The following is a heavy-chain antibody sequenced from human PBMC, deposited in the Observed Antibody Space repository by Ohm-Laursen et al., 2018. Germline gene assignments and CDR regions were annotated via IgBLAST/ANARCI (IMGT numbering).Heavy chain of an antibody. D-gene: IGHD4-23*01. J-gene: IGHJ4*02. Sequence: SLRLSCTAPGFTFSSYGMHWVRQAPGKGLEWVAVISYDGSNKYYADSVKGRFTISRDNSKNTLYLQMNSLRAEDTAVYYCATTVVTKYYFDYWGQGTLVTVSS. CDR2: ISYDGSNK. V-gene: IGHV3-30*03. CDR3: ATTVVTKYYFDY. CDR1: GFTFSSYG.